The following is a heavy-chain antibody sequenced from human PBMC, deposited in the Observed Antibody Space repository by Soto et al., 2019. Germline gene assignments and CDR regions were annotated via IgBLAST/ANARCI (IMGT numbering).Heavy chain of an antibody. J-gene: IGHJ3*02. V-gene: IGHV4-39*01. D-gene: IGHD4-17*01. CDR3: ARTVDYGDETGAFDI. CDR2: IYYSGST. CDR1: GGSISSSSYY. Sequence: KPSETLSLTCTVSGGSISSSSYYWGWIRQPPGKGLEWIGSIYYSGSTYYNPSLKSRVTISVDTSKNQFSLKLSSVTAADTAVYYCARTVDYGDETGAFDIWGQGTMVTVSS.